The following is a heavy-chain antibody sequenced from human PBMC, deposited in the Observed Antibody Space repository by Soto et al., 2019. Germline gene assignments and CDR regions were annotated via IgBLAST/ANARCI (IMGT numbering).Heavy chain of an antibody. V-gene: IGHV3-74*01. Sequence: PGGSLRLSCAASGFTFGSYWMHWVRQAPGKGLVWVSRINSDGSSTSYADSVKGRFTISRDNAKNTLYLQMNSLRAEDTAVYYCARVALVDTAMVSWFDPWGQGTLVTVSS. CDR1: GFTFGSYW. CDR3: ARVALVDTAMVSWFDP. CDR2: INSDGSST. J-gene: IGHJ5*02. D-gene: IGHD5-18*01.